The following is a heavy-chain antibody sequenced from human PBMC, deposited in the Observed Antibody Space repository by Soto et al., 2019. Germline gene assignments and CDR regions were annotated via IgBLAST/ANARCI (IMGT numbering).Heavy chain of an antibody. CDR2: IIPIFGTA. J-gene: IGHJ6*02. D-gene: IGHD3-10*01. V-gene: IGHV1-69*06. CDR3: AREIYGSGSLTARYYGMDV. Sequence: ASVKVSCNASGGTFSSYAISWVRQAPGQGLEWMGGIIPIFGTANYAQKFQGRVTITADKSTSTAYMELSSLRSEDTAVYYCAREIYGSGSLTARYYGMDVWGQGTTVTVSS. CDR1: GGTFSSYA.